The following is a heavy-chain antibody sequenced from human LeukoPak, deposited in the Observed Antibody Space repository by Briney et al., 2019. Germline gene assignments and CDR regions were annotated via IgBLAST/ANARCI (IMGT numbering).Heavy chain of an antibody. J-gene: IGHJ4*02. CDR1: GFTFSSYA. CDR3: ARDLLLWFGEFVSY. V-gene: IGHV3-30*04. CDR2: ISYDGSNN. Sequence: GGSLRLSCAASGFTFSSYAMHWVRQAPGKGLEWVAVISYDGSNNYFADSVKGRSTISRDDSKNTLYLQMNSLRAEDTAVYYCARDLLLWFGEFVSYWGQGTLVTVSS. D-gene: IGHD3-10*01.